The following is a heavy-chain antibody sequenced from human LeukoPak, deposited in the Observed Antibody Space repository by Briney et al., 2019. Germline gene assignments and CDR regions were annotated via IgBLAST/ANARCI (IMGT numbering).Heavy chain of an antibody. Sequence: SVKVSCKASGGTFSSYAISWVRQAPGQGLEWMGRIIPILGIANYAQKFQGRVTITADKSTSTAHMELSRLRSDDTAVYYCARGPISSGTYYVNYWGQGTLVTVSS. CDR2: IIPILGIA. V-gene: IGHV1-69*04. J-gene: IGHJ4*02. D-gene: IGHD3-10*01. CDR3: ARGPISSGTYYVNY. CDR1: GGTFSSYA.